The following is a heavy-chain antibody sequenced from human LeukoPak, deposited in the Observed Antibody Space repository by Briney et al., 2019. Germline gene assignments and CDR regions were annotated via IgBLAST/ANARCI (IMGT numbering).Heavy chain of an antibody. D-gene: IGHD4-23*01. Sequence: GGSLRLSCAASGFTFSSYAMSWVRQAPGKGLEWVSAISGSGGSTYYATSVKGRFTISRENSRNTLYLQMNSLRAEDTAVYYCAKDFTVVTRAFDYWGQGTLVTVSS. CDR1: GFTFSSYA. CDR2: ISGSGGST. V-gene: IGHV3-23*01. J-gene: IGHJ4*02. CDR3: AKDFTVVTRAFDY.